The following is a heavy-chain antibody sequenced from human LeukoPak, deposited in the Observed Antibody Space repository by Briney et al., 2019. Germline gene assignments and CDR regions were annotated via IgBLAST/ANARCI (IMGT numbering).Heavy chain of an antibody. D-gene: IGHD3-10*01. Sequence: SETLSLTCTVSGGSISSYYWSWIRQPPGKGLEWIGIIYHSGSTYYNPSLKSRVTISVDTSKNQFSLNLSSVTAADTAVYYCARRFGDPFDYWGQGTLVTVSS. V-gene: IGHV4-59*08. J-gene: IGHJ4*02. CDR1: GGSISSYY. CDR3: ARRFGDPFDY. CDR2: IYHSGST.